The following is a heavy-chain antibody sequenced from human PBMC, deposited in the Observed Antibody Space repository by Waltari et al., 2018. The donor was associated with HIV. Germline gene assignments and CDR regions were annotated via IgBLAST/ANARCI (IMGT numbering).Heavy chain of an antibody. CDR3: ARDGDDFWSGYYTGFDY. D-gene: IGHD3-3*01. CDR1: TCGYY. V-gene: IGHV4-38-2*02. Sequence: TCGYYWGWIRQPPGKGLEWIGSIYHSGSTYYNPSLKSRVTISVDTSKNQFSLKLSSVTAADTAVYYCARDGDDFWSGYYTGFDYWGQGTLVTVSS. J-gene: IGHJ4*02. CDR2: IYHSGST.